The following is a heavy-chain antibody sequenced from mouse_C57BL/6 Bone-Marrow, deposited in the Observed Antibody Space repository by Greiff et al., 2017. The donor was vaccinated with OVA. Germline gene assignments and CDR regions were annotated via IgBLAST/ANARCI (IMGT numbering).Heavy chain of an antibody. CDR1: GYTFTDYY. Sequence: DVQLQESGPVLVKPGASVKMSCKASGYTFTDYYMNWVKQSHGKSLEWIGVINPYNGGTSYNQKFKGKATLTVDKSSSTAYMELNSLTSEDSAVYYCARCRGSSNPSWFAYWGQGTLVTVSA. D-gene: IGHD2-5*01. CDR2: INPYNGGT. J-gene: IGHJ3*01. CDR3: ARCRGSSNPSWFAY. V-gene: IGHV1-19*01.